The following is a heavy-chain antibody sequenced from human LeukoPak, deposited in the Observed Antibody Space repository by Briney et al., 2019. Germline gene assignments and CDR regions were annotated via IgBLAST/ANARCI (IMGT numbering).Heavy chain of an antibody. V-gene: IGHV4-34*01. CDR3: ARIHTEYDYVWGSYRKHHFDY. D-gene: IGHD3-16*02. J-gene: IGHJ4*02. CDR2: INHSGST. Sequence: SETLSLTCAVYGGSFSGYYWSWIRQPPGKGLEWIGEINHSGSTNYNPSLKSRVTISVDTSKNQFSLKLSSVTAADTTVYYCARIHTEYDYVWGSYRKHHFDYWGQGTLVTVSS. CDR1: GGSFSGYY.